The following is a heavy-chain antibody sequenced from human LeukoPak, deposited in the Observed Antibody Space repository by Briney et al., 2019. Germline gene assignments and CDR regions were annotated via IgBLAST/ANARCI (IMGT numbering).Heavy chain of an antibody. J-gene: IGHJ4*02. D-gene: IGHD2-8*01. CDR1: GGSISSYY. V-gene: IGHV4-59*01. Sequence: PSETLSLTCTVSGGSISSYYWSWIRQPPGKGLEWIGYIYYSGSTNYNPSLKSRVTISVGTSKNQFSLKLSSVTAADTAVYYCARVFLEGVPSHFDYWGQGTLVTVSS. CDR2: IYYSGST. CDR3: ARVFLEGVPSHFDY.